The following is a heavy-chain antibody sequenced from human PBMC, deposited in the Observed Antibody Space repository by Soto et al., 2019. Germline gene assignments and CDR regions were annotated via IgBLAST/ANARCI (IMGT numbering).Heavy chain of an antibody. J-gene: IGHJ5*02. CDR3: ARPYGDYAGNWFDP. CDR1: GGSISSYY. V-gene: IGHV4-59*08. Sequence: PSETLSLTCTVSGGSISSYYWSWIRQPPGKGLEWIGYIYYSGSTNYNPSLKSRVTISVDTSKNQFSLKLSSVTAADTAVYYCARPYGDYAGNWFDPWGQGTLVTVSS. CDR2: IYYSGST. D-gene: IGHD4-17*01.